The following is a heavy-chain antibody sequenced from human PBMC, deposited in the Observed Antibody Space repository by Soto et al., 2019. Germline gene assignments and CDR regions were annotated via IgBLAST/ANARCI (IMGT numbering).Heavy chain of an antibody. D-gene: IGHD3-9*01. CDR1: GYSFSSYW. Sequence: GESLKISCKSSGYSFSSYWIAWVRLMPGKGLEWMGSIYPDDSDTKYSPSFQGQVTISADKSISAAYLQWSSLKASDTAIYYCARNSLTGYYIYYYGMNVWGEGTKVTVSS. CDR3: ARNSLTGYYIYYYGMNV. V-gene: IGHV5-51*03. CDR2: IYPDDSDT. J-gene: IGHJ6*04.